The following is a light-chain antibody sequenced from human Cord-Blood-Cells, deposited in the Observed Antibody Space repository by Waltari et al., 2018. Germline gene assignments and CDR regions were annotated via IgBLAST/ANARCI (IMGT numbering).Light chain of an antibody. V-gene: IGLV2-23*01. CDR1: SSDVGSYNL. CDR3: CSYAGSSTWV. Sequence: QSALTQPASVSGSPGRAITISCTGTSSDVGSYNLVSWYQQHPGKATKLMIYEGSKRPSGVFMRFSASKSGNTASLTISGLEAEDEADYYCCSYAGSSTWVFGGGTKLTVL. J-gene: IGLJ3*02. CDR2: EGS.